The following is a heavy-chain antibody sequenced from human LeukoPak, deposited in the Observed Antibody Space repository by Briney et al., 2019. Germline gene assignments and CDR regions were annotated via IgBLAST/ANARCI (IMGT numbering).Heavy chain of an antibody. D-gene: IGHD3-22*01. CDR3: ARDRYYYDSSDPNHFDY. CDR2: IKQDGSEK. V-gene: IGHV3-7*01. Sequence: GGSLRLSCAASGFTFSSYWMTWVRQAPGKGLEWVANIKQDGSEKYYVDSVKGRFTISRDNAKNSLYLQMNSLRAEDTAVYYCARDRYYYDSSDPNHFDYWGQGTLVTVSS. J-gene: IGHJ4*02. CDR1: GFTFSSYW.